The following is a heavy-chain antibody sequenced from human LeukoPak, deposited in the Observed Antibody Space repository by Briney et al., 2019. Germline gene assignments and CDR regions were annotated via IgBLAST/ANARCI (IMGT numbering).Heavy chain of an antibody. D-gene: IGHD2-2*01. CDR2: ISGSGGST. CDR3: ARNLPAADY. V-gene: IGHV3-23*01. Sequence: PGGSLRLSCAASGFTFSSYAMSWVRQAPGKGLEWVSAISGSGGSTYYADSVKGRFTTSRDNAKNSLYLQMSSLRAEDTAVYYCARNLPAADYWGQGTLVTVSS. J-gene: IGHJ4*02. CDR1: GFTFSSYA.